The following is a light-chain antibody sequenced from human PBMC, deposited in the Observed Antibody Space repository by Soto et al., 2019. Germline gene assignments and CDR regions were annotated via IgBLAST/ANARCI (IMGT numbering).Light chain of an antibody. CDR3: SSYSSSATLYV. J-gene: IGLJ1*01. V-gene: IGLV1-40*01. Sequence: QSVLTQPPSVSGAPGQRVTISCTGSSSNIGAGYDVHWYQQLPGTAPKLLIYGNSNRPSGVPDQFSGSKSGNTASLTVSGLQAEDEADYYCSSYSSSATLYVFGTGTKVTVL. CDR2: GNS. CDR1: SSNIGAGYD.